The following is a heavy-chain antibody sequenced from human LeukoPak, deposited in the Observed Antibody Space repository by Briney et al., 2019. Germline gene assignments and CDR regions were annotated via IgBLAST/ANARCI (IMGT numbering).Heavy chain of an antibody. CDR3: ARPHDCSSTSCYGAFHI. D-gene: IGHD2-2*01. CDR1: GGSFSGYF. J-gene: IGHJ3*02. Sequence: PSETLSLTCAVYGGSFSGYFWTWIRQPPGKGLEWIGEINHSGSTSHNPSLKSRVTISADPSKNQFSLKLSSVTAADTAVYYCARPHDCSSTSCYGAFHIWGQGTMVTVPS. CDR2: INHSGST. V-gene: IGHV4-34*01.